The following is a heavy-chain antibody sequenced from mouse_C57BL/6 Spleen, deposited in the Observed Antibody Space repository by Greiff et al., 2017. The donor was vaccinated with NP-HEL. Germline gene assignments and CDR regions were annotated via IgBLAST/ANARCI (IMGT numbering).Heavy chain of an antibody. CDR3: ATTMVTYYAMDY. CDR2: ISSGGSYT. CDR1: GFTFSSYG. D-gene: IGHD2-2*01. Sequence: EVQVVESGGDLVKPGGSLKLSCAASGFTFSSYGMSWVRQTPDKSLEWVATISSGGSYTYYPDSVQGRFPISRDKSKNTLYLQMSSLKSEDTAMYYCATTMVTYYAMDYWGQGTSVTVSS. V-gene: IGHV5-6*01. J-gene: IGHJ4*01.